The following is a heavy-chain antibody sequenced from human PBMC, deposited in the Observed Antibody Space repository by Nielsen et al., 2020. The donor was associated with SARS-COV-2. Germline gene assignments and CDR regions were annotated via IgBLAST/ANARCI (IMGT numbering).Heavy chain of an antibody. V-gene: IGHV3-30-3*01. J-gene: IGHJ3*02. CDR3: ARDNSDLPILWFGEPGAFDI. CDR2: ISYDGSNK. D-gene: IGHD3-10*01. CDR1: GFTFSSYA. Sequence: GESLKISCAASGFTFSSYAMHWVRQAPGKGLEWVAVISYDGSNKYYADSVKGRFTISRDNSKNTLYLQMNSLRAEDTAVYYCARDNSDLPILWFGEPGAFDIWGQGTMVTVSS.